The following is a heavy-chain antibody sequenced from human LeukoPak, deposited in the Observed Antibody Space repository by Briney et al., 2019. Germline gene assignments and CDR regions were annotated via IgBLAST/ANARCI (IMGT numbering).Heavy chain of an antibody. CDR1: GGTFSSYA. V-gene: IGHV1-69*13. J-gene: IGHJ4*02. Sequence: LVASVKVSCKASGGTFSSYAISWVRQAPGQGLEWMGGIIPIFGTANYAQKFQGRVTITADESTSTAYMELSSLRSEDTAVYYCARESRDGYNLNYWGQGTLVTVSS. CDR2: IIPIFGTA. CDR3: ARESRDGYNLNY. D-gene: IGHD5-24*01.